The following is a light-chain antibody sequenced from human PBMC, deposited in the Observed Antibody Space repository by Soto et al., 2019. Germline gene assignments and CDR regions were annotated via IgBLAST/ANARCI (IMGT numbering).Light chain of an antibody. Sequence: DIQMTQSPSSLSASVGDRVTITCRASQYISTYLNWYQQKPGKAPKLLIYLASTLHSGVQSRFSGTGSGTDFTLTISSLQPEDFATYYCQQSYSTPPDTFGQGTKLEIK. V-gene: IGKV1-39*01. CDR2: LAS. CDR1: QYISTY. CDR3: QQSYSTPPDT. J-gene: IGKJ2*01.